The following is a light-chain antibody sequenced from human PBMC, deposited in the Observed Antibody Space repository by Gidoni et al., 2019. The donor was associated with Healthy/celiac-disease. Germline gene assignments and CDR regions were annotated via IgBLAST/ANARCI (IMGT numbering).Light chain of an antibody. CDR3: QQSYSTPDT. CDR2: AAS. V-gene: IGKV1-39*01. Sequence: DIQMTQSPSSLSASVGDRVTITCRASQSISSYLNWYQQKPGKAPKLLIYAASSLQSGVPSRFSGSGSGTDFTLTISSLQPEDFATYYCQQSYSTPDTFXPXTKVDIK. J-gene: IGKJ3*01. CDR1: QSISSY.